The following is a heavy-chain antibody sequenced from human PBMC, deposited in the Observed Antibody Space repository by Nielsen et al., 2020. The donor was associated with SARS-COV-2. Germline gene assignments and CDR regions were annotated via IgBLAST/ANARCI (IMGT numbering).Heavy chain of an antibody. Sequence: SETLSLICAVYGGSFSGYYWSWIRQPPGKGLEWIGEINHSGSTNYNPSLKSRVTISVDTSKNQFSLKLSSVTAADTAVYYCARDTKIQLWLGPFDYWGQGTLVTVSS. V-gene: IGHV4-34*01. J-gene: IGHJ4*02. CDR3: ARDTKIQLWLGPFDY. CDR2: INHSGST. D-gene: IGHD5-18*01. CDR1: GGSFSGYY.